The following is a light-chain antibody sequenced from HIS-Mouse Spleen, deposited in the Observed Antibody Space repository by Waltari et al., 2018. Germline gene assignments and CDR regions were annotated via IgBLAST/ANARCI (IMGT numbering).Light chain of an antibody. CDR2: EGS. V-gene: IGLV2-23*01. CDR3: CSYAGSSTLV. J-gene: IGLJ3*02. CDR1: SSDVGSYNL. Sequence: QSALTQPASVSGSPGQSLTISRTGTSSDVGSYNLVSRYQQHPGKAPKLMIHEGSKRPSGVSNRFSGSKSGNTASLTISGLQAEDEADYYCCSYAGSSTLVFGGGTKLTVL.